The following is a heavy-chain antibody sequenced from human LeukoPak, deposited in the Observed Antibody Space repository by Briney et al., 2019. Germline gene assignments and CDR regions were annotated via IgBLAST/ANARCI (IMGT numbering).Heavy chain of an antibody. D-gene: IGHD2-15*01. CDR2: IYHSGST. J-gene: IGHJ4*02. Sequence: SETLSLTCAVSGGSISSSNWWSWVRQPPGKGLEWIGEIYHSGSTNYNPSLKSRVTISVDKSKNQFSLKLSSVTAADTAVYYCARVCSGGSCYSLYYWGQGTLVTVSS. CDR3: ARVCSGGSCYSLYY. V-gene: IGHV4-4*02. CDR1: GGSISSSNW.